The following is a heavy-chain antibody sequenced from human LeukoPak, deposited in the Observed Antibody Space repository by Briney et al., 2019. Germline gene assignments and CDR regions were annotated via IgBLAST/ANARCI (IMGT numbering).Heavy chain of an antibody. CDR2: ISSSSSYI. Sequence: PGGSLRLSCAASGFTFSSYSMNWVRQAPGKGLEWVSSISSSSSYIYYADSVKGRFTISGDNAKNSLYLQKNSLRAEDTALYYCARTLGVVITPRFDYWGQRTLVTVSS. V-gene: IGHV3-21*01. D-gene: IGHD3-3*01. CDR1: GFTFSSYS. J-gene: IGHJ4*02. CDR3: ARTLGVVITPRFDY.